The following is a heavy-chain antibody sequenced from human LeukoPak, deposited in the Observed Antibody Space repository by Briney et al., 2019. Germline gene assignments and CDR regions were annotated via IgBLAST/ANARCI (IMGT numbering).Heavy chain of an antibody. CDR1: GGSFSGYY. Sequence: SETLSLTCAVYGGSFSGYYWSWIRQPPGKGLEWIGEINHSGSTNYNPSLKSRVTISVDTSKNQFSLKLSSVTAADTAVYYCARVRTYGSPAPWGQGTLVTVSS. D-gene: IGHD1-26*01. CDR2: INHSGST. J-gene: IGHJ5*02. V-gene: IGHV4-34*01. CDR3: ARVRTYGSPAP.